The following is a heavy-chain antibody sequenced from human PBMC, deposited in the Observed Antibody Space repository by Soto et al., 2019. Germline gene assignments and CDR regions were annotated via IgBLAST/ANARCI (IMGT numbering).Heavy chain of an antibody. J-gene: IGHJ2*01. CDR1: GFIFSDYA. V-gene: IGHV3-23*01. CDR3: AKVAGGLGYFDL. Sequence: GGSLRLSCVASGFIFSDYAMTWVRQAPGKGLEWVATISASGGNIEYTDSLKGRFTISRDNSKNTLYLQLNGLTADDTAVHYCAKVAGGLGYFDLWRRGTLVTVSS. D-gene: IGHD3-16*01. CDR2: ISASGGNI.